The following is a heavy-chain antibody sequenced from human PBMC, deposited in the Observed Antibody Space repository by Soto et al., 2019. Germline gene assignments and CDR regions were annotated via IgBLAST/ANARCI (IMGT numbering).Heavy chain of an antibody. D-gene: IGHD3-10*01. Sequence: QVQLQQWGAGLLKPSETLSLTCAVYGESFSAYCWTWIRQPPGKGLEWIGEIHQSGTTNYNPSLKSRVSLSVDTSKNQFSLKLSSVTAADTAVYYCATGSQVTHDGFDIWGQGTLVTVSS. CDR3: ATGSQVTHDGFDI. CDR1: GESFSAYC. J-gene: IGHJ3*02. V-gene: IGHV4-34*01. CDR2: IHQSGTT.